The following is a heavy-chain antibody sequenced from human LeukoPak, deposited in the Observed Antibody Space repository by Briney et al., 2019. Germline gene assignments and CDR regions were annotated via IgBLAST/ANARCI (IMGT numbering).Heavy chain of an antibody. CDR2: TNHSGST. D-gene: IGHD6-25*01. CDR1: GGSFSGYY. Sequence: PSETLSLTCAVYGGSFSGYYWSWIRQPPGKGLEWIGETNHSGSTNYNPSLKSRVTISDDTSKNQFSLKLSSVSITDTAVYYSKRLNRDNSAGVDDYVDSPGQGNLVTASS. CDR3: KRLNRDNSAGVDDYVDS. J-gene: IGHJ4*02. V-gene: IGHV4-34*01.